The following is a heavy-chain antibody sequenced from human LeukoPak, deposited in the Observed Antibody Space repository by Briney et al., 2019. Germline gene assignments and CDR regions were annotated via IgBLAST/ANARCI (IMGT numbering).Heavy chain of an antibody. V-gene: IGHV3-21*01. CDR3: LRDNWVDY. CDR1: GFPFTSSN. CDR2: ISSSSTYV. D-gene: IGHD7-27*01. Sequence: GGSLRPSCGAAGFPFTSSNTHWVRQAPGKGLEWVSSISSSSTYVYYADSMKGRFTTSRDKAKNSLYLQMNSLRVEDTAVYYCLRDNWVDYGGQGTLVTVSS. J-gene: IGHJ4*02.